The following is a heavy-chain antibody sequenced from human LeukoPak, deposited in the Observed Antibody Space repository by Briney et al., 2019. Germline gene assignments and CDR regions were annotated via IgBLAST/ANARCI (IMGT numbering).Heavy chain of an antibody. CDR2: IDGYETTT. Sequence: GGSLRLSCAASGFTFNSYLMNWVRQAPGKGLVWVSRIDGYETTTSYEDSVQGRFTISRDNAKNTLYLQMNSLRAEDTAVYYCARDSGADRRYFDLWGRGTLVTVSS. V-gene: IGHV3-74*01. CDR1: GFTFNSYL. J-gene: IGHJ2*01. CDR3: ARDSGADRRYFDL. D-gene: IGHD7-27*01.